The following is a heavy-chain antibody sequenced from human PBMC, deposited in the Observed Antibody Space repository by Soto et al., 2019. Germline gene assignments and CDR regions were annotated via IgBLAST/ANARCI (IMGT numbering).Heavy chain of an antibody. J-gene: IGHJ2*01. V-gene: IGHV3-64D*08. CDR1: GFTFSSYA. Sequence: PGGSLRLSCSASGFTFSSYAMHWVRQAPGKGLEYVSAISSNGGSTYYADSVKGRFTISRDNSKNTLYLQMSSLRAEDTAVYYCVKDIVVVPAANSGYFDLWGRGTLVTVSS. CDR3: VKDIVVVPAANSGYFDL. D-gene: IGHD2-2*01. CDR2: ISSNGGST.